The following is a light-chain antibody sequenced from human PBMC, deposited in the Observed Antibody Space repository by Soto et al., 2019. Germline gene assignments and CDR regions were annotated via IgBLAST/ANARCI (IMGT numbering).Light chain of an antibody. CDR1: SSDGGGYNS. V-gene: IGLV2-14*01. Sequence: QSALTQPASMSGSPGQSITISCTGTSSDGGGYNSVSWYQQHPGKAPKLMIYDVINRPSGVSNRFSGSKSGNTASLTISGLQAEDEADSYLSSYTSSSPRGVLGGGTKVTV. J-gene: IGLJ2*01. CDR3: SSYTSSSPRGV. CDR2: DVI.